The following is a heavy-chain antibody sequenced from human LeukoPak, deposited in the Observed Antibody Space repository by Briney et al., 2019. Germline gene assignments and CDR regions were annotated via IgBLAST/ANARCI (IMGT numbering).Heavy chain of an antibody. CDR1: GFTFSSYG. Sequence: PGRSLRLSCAASGFTFSSYGMHWVRQAPGKGLEWVAVIWYDGSNKYYADSVKGRFTNSRDNSKNTLYLQMNSLRAEDTAVYYCARDDTGEGYSYGYGGFDYWGQGTLVTVSS. CDR3: ARDDTGEGYSYGYGGFDY. CDR2: IWYDGSNK. J-gene: IGHJ4*02. V-gene: IGHV3-33*01. D-gene: IGHD5-18*01.